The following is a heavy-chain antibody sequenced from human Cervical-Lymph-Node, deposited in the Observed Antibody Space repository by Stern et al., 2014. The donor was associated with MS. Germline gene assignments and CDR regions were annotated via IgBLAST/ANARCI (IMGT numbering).Heavy chain of an antibody. V-gene: IGHV1-69*01. CDR1: GGTFSSYT. J-gene: IGHJ5*02. D-gene: IGHD6-13*01. CDR3: ARDRMSIAAAGTSWFDP. Sequence: QVQLVQSGAEVKKPGSSVKVSCKASGGTFSSYTISWVRQAPGQGLEWMGGIIPIFRTPNYAQKFQGRVTITADESTSTAYMELSSLRSEDTGVYYCARDRMSIAAAGTSWFDPWGQGTLVTVSS. CDR2: IIPIFRTP.